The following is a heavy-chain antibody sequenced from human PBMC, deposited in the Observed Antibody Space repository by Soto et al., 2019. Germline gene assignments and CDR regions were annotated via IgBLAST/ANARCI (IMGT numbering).Heavy chain of an antibody. Sequence: LSLTCTVSGGSISSYYWSWIRQPPGKGLEWIGYIYYSGSTNYNPSLKSRVTISVDTSKNQFSLKLSSVTAADTAVYYCARVIRTAAGTNWFDPWGQGTLVTVSS. J-gene: IGHJ5*02. CDR3: ARVIRTAAGTNWFDP. CDR2: IYYSGST. CDR1: GGSISSYY. D-gene: IGHD6-13*01. V-gene: IGHV4-59*01.